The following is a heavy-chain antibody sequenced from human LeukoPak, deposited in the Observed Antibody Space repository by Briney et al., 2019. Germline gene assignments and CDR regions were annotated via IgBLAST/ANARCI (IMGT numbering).Heavy chain of an antibody. J-gene: IGHJ4*02. CDR3: ARRSYSDTSGDDY. CDR1: GYSFTGYY. D-gene: IGHD3-22*01. Sequence: ASVEVSCKASGYSFTGYYIHWVRQAPGQGLEWMGWINPNSGDTDYAQKFQGRVTMTRDTSIKTAYVELSRLTSDDTAVYYCARRSYSDTSGDDYWGQGTLVTVSS. V-gene: IGHV1-2*02. CDR2: INPNSGDT.